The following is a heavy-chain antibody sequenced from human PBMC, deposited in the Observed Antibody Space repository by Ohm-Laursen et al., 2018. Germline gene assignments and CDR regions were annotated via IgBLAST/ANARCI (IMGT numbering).Heavy chain of an antibody. CDR3: ARRRGEY. Sequence: SLRLSCAAFGFTFSSYWMNWVRQAPGKGLEWVASIKQDGSEKYYVDSVKGRFTMSRDNAKNSLYLQMNSLRAEDTAVYYCARRRGEYWGQGTLVTVSS. J-gene: IGHJ4*02. D-gene: IGHD6-25*01. CDR2: IKQDGSEK. CDR1: GFTFSSYW. V-gene: IGHV3-7*01.